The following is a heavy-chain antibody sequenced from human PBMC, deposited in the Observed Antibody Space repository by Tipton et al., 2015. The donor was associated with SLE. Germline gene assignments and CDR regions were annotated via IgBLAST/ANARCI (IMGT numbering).Heavy chain of an antibody. CDR3: ARLGGYSTYVDY. J-gene: IGHJ4*02. V-gene: IGHV4-4*07. CDR2: ISTSGST. Sequence: TLSLTCTVPGGSISSYYWSGIRQPAGKGLEWIGRISTSGSTKHNPPPTRRVTMSVETSKNQFSLTLSAVTAADTAGYYSARLGGYSTYVDYWGRGTLVTVSS. D-gene: IGHD5-18*01. CDR1: GGSISSYY.